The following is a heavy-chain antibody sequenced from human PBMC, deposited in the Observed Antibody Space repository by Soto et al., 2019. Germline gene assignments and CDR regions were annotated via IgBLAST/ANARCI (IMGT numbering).Heavy chain of an antibody. Sequence: ASVKVSCKASGYTFTSYDINWVRQATGQGLEWMGWMNPNSGNTGYAQKFQGRVTMTRNTSISTAYMELSSLRSEDTAVYYCAIMITFGGVIVSQRPFDYWGQGTLVTVSS. V-gene: IGHV1-8*01. CDR3: AIMITFGGVIVSQRPFDY. D-gene: IGHD3-16*02. CDR1: GYTFTSYD. CDR2: MNPNSGNT. J-gene: IGHJ4*02.